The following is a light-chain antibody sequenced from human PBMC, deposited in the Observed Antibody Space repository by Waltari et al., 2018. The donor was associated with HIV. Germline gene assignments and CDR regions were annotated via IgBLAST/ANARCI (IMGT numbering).Light chain of an antibody. CDR1: SSDIGGYNY. CDR2: EVS. J-gene: IGLJ2*01. V-gene: IGLV2-14*01. CDR3: SSFTGSTTLV. Sequence: QSALTQPASVSGSPGRSITISCTGTSSDIGGYNYVSWYQHHPGKAPKLMISEVSKRPSGVSSLFSGSKSGTTASLTISGLQAVDEAVYYCSSFTGSTTLVFGGGTRLTVL.